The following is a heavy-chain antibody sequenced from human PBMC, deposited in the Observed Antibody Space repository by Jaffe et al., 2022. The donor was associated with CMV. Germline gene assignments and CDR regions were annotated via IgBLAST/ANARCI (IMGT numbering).Heavy chain of an antibody. V-gene: IGHV3-21*02. Sequence: EVQLVESGGGLVKPGGSLRLSCAASGFTFSSYSMNWVRQAPGKGLEWVSSISSSSTYIYSADSVKGRFTISRDNAKNSLYLQMNSLRAEDTAVYYCARTDTGGAYYYNYMDVWGKGTTVTVSS. CDR3: ARTDTGGAYYYNYMDV. J-gene: IGHJ6*03. CDR1: GFTFSSYS. CDR2: ISSSSTYI.